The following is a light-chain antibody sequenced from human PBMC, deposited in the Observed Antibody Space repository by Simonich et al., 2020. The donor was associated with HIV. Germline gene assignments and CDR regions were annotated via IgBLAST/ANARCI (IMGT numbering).Light chain of an antibody. V-gene: IGKV4-1*01. J-gene: IGKJ1*01. CDR3: QQYYNTPQT. CDR1: QSILYNSNHKNY. Sequence: DIVMTQSPDSLAESLGERATINCKSSQSILYNSNHKNYLAWYQQKPGQPPKLLIFWASTREAGVPDRFSGSGSGTDFTLTISSLQAEDVAVYYCQQYYNTPQTFGQGTKVEIK. CDR2: WAS.